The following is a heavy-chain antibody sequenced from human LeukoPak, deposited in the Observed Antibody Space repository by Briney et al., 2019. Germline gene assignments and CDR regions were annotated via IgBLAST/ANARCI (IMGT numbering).Heavy chain of an antibody. D-gene: IGHD4-23*01. CDR2: ISTGGGST. V-gene: IGHV3-23*01. J-gene: IGHJ4*02. CDR3: ASGGNSVFDY. CDR1: GFTFSSNA. Sequence: GGSLRLSCAASGFTFSSNAMSWGRQAPGKGLEWVSAISTGGGSTYYADSVKGRFTISRDNSKNTLYLQMNSLRAEDTAVYYCASGGNSVFDYWGQGTLVTVSS.